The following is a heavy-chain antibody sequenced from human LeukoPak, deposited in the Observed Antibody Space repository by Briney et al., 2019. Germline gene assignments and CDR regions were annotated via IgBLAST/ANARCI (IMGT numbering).Heavy chain of an antibody. CDR1: GYTFTGFY. V-gene: IGHV1-2*02. CDR3: ARDLGGYLDY. Sequence: ASVKVSCKASGYTFTGFYMHWVRQAPGQGLEWMGWINPNSGGTYYAQKFQGRVTMTRDTSINTAYMELSSLRSDDTAVYYCARDLGGYLDYWGQRPLVTVSS. J-gene: IGHJ4*02. CDR2: INPNSGGT. D-gene: IGHD3-16*01.